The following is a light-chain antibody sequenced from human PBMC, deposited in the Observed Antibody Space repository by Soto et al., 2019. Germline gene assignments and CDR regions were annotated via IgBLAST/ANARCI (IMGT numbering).Light chain of an antibody. CDR2: GAS. CDR3: QQYGSSPPLT. J-gene: IGKJ4*01. Sequence: EIVLTQSPGTLSLSPGERVTLSCRASQSVSSSYLAWYQQKPGQAPRLLMYGASRRATGIPDRFSGSGSGTDFTLTITRLEPEDFAVYYCQQYGSSPPLTFGGGTKVEIK. CDR1: QSVSSSY. V-gene: IGKV3-20*01.